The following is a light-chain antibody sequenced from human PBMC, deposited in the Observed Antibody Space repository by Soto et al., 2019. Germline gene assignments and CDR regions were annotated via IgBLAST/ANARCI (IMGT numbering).Light chain of an antibody. V-gene: IGKV1-33*01. J-gene: IGKJ2*01. Sequence: DIQMTQSPSSVSASVGDRVTITCRATQGLSGSLAWYQQKPGKAPKLLIYDASNLETGVPSRFSGSGSGTDFTFTISSLQPEDIATYYCQQYDNLPPYTFGQGTKLEIK. CDR1: QGLSGS. CDR3: QQYDNLPPYT. CDR2: DAS.